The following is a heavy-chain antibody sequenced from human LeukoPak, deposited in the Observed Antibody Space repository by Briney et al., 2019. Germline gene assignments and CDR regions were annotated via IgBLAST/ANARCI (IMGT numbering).Heavy chain of an antibody. CDR3: ARGSPVTTVALDY. Sequence: GFPEKVSCKASGGTFSSYTISWVRQAPGHGLEWMGRIIPILGIANYAQKFQGRVTITADKSTSTAYMELSSLRSEDTAVYYCARGSPVTTVALDYWGQGTLVTVSS. D-gene: IGHD4-17*01. CDR2: IIPILGIA. J-gene: IGHJ4*02. V-gene: IGHV1-69*02. CDR1: GGTFSSYT.